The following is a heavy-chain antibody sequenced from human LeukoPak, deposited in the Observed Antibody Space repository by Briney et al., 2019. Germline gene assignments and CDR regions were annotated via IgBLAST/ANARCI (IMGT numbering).Heavy chain of an antibody. J-gene: IGHJ4*02. CDR1: GGSISSYY. D-gene: IGHD3-22*01. CDR3: VRNRHYYDSGLGY. V-gene: IGHV4-59*01. CDR2: IYDSGST. Sequence: PSETLSLTCTVSGGSISSYYWSWVRQPPGKGLEWIGCIYDSGSTKYNPSLKSRVTISLDTSKNQFSLKLSSVTAADTALYYCVRNRHYYDSGLGYWGQGTLVTVSS.